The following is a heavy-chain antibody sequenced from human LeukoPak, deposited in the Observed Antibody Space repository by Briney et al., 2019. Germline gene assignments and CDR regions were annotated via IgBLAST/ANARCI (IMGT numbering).Heavy chain of an antibody. Sequence: ASVKVSCKASGGIFSRYAISWVRQAPGQGLEWMGWISAYNGNTNYAQKLQGRVTMTTDTSTSTAYMELRSLRSDDTAVYYCARERYGGYAFFDYWGQGTLVTVSS. CDR3: ARERYGGYAFFDY. D-gene: IGHD5-12*01. CDR1: GGIFSRYA. V-gene: IGHV1-18*01. J-gene: IGHJ4*02. CDR2: ISAYNGNT.